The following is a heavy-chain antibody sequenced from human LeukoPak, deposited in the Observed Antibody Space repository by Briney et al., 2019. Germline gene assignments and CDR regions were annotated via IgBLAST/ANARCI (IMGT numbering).Heavy chain of an antibody. CDR1: GFTFTDYD. CDR3: VKDNPLDY. Sequence: GGSLRLSCAASGFTFTDYDIDWVRQAPGKGLEWVANIKKDGSEKYYVDSVKGRFTISRDNAKKSLYLQMNSLRAEDTAVYYCVKDNPLDYWGQGTLVIVSS. CDR2: IKKDGSEK. D-gene: IGHD1-14*01. J-gene: IGHJ4*02. V-gene: IGHV3-7*01.